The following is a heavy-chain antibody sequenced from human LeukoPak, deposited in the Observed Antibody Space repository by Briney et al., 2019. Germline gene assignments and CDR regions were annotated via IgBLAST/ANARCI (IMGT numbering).Heavy chain of an antibody. V-gene: IGHV4-4*09. CDR3: TRHSDYGDFYLFDY. CDR1: GGSISSYY. J-gene: IGHJ4*02. CDR2: IYTSGST. Sequence: SETLSLTCTVSGGSISSYYWSWIRQPPGKGLEWIGYIYTSGSTNYNPSLKSRVTISIVTSKNQFSLKLSSVTAADTAVYYCTRHSDYGDFYLFDYWGQGTLVTVSS. D-gene: IGHD4-17*01.